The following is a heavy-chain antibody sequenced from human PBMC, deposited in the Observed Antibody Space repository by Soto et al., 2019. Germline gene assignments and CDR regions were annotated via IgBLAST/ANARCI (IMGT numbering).Heavy chain of an antibody. J-gene: IGHJ4*02. Sequence: GGSLRLSCAASGFTFSSYAMSWVRQAPGKGLEWVSAISGSGGSTYYADSVKGRFTISRDNSKNTLYLQMNSLRAEDTAVYYCAKDFRDVDIVACGGGSCYLRPIDFDYWGQGTLVTVSS. CDR1: GFTFSSYA. CDR3: AKDFRDVDIVACGGGSCYLRPIDFDY. V-gene: IGHV3-23*01. D-gene: IGHD2-15*01. CDR2: ISGSGGST.